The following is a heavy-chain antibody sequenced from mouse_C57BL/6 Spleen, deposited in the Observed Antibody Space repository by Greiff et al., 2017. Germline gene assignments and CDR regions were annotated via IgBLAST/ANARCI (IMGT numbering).Heavy chain of an antibody. CDR1: GYTFTSYW. Sequence: VQLQQPGAELVMPGASVKLSCKASGYTFTSYWMHWVKQRPGQGLEWIGEIDPSDSYTNYNQKFKGKSTLTVDKSSSTAYMQLSSLTSEDSAVXYCATTPTGGFAYWGQGTLVTVSA. J-gene: IGHJ3*01. V-gene: IGHV1-69*01. D-gene: IGHD4-1*02. CDR3: ATTPTGGFAY. CDR2: IDPSDSYT.